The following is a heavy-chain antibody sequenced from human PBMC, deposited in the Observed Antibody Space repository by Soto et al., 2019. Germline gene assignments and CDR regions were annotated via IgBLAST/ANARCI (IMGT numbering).Heavy chain of an antibody. Sequence: ASVKVSCKASGYTFTSYAMHWVCQAPGQRLEWMGWINAGNGNTKYSQKFQGRVTITRDTSASTAYMELSSLRSEDTAVYYCARGVVVVAATVRYYYYYMDVWGKGTTVTVSS. V-gene: IGHV1-3*01. D-gene: IGHD2-15*01. CDR3: ARGVVVVAATVRYYYYYMDV. J-gene: IGHJ6*03. CDR2: INAGNGNT. CDR1: GYTFTSYA.